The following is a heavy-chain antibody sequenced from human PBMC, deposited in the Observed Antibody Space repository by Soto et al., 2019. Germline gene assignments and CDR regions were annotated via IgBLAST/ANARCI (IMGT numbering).Heavy chain of an antibody. CDR2: INHSGST. CDR3: ARAVGSGRLDFDY. D-gene: IGHD1-26*01. J-gene: IGHJ4*02. Sequence: QVQLQQWGAGLLKPSETLSLTCAVYGGSFSGYYWSWIRQPPGKGLEWIGEINHSGSTNYNPSLKSRGTISVDTSKNQFSLKLSSVTAADTAVYYCARAVGSGRLDFDYWGQGTLVTVSS. V-gene: IGHV4-34*01. CDR1: GGSFSGYY.